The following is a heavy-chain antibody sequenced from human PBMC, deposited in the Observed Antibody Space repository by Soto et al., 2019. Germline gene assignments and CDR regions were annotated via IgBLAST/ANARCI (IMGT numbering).Heavy chain of an antibody. CDR1: GYTFTSYA. CDR3: ARVEEGYGYYGMDV. J-gene: IGHJ6*02. Sequence: ASVKVSCKASGYTFTSYAMHWVRQAPGQRLEWMGWINAGNGNTKYSQKFQGRVTMTRDTSTSTVYMELSSLRSEDTAVYYCARVEEGYGYYGMDVWGQGTTVTVSS. CDR2: INAGNGNT. D-gene: IGHD5-12*01. V-gene: IGHV1-3*01.